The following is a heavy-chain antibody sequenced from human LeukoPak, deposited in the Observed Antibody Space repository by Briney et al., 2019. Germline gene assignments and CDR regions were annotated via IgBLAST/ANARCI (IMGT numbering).Heavy chain of an antibody. CDR1: GGTFSSYG. CDR2: INPNSGGT. CDR3: ARGDTMGDY. J-gene: IGHJ4*02. Sequence: GASVKVSCKASGGTFSSYGISWVRQAPGQGLEWMGWINPNSGGTNYAQKFQGRVTMTRDTSISTAYMELSRLRSDDTAVYYCARGDTMGDYWGQGTLVTVSS. D-gene: IGHD5-18*01. V-gene: IGHV1-2*02.